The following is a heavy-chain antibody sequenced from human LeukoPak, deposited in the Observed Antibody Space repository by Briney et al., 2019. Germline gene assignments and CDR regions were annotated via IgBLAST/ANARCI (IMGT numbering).Heavy chain of an antibody. J-gene: IGHJ3*02. D-gene: IGHD1-26*01. Sequence: PGGSLRLSCAASGFTFSSYAMHWVRQAPGKGLEGVANIKEDGSEKYYVDSVKGRFTISRDNAKNSLYLQMNSLRAEDTAVYYCARDPPFRSLGNDAFDIXXXXTXVXVSS. V-gene: IGHV3-7*01. CDR1: GFTFSSYA. CDR2: IKEDGSEK. CDR3: ARDPPFRSLGNDAFDI.